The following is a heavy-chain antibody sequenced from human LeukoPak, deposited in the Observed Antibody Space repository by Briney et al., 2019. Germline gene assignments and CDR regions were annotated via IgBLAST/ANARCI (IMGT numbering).Heavy chain of an antibody. Sequence: PSETLSLTCTVSGGSVSSDNSYWNWIRKPAGKGLEWIGRIYADGSSTYNPSLKSRVTISVDSSKNQFSLRLSSLTAADTAVYYCARGYYYHTWGQGTLVTVSS. CDR1: GGSVSSDNSY. CDR3: ARGYYYHT. V-gene: IGHV4-61*02. D-gene: IGHD3-22*01. J-gene: IGHJ4*02. CDR2: IYADGSS.